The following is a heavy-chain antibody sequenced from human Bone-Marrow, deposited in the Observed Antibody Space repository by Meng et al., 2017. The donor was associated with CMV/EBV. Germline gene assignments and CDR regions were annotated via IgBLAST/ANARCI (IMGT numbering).Heavy chain of an antibody. Sequence: GGSLRLSCAASGFTFSSYGMHWVRQAPGKGLEWVAFIRYDGSNKYYADSVKGRFTISRDNSKNTLYLQMNSLRGEDTAVFYCARGRRSGSNWFDSWGQGTLVTVSS. J-gene: IGHJ5*01. CDR1: GFTFSSYG. CDR2: IRYDGSNK. D-gene: IGHD3-3*01. CDR3: ARGRRSGSNWFDS. V-gene: IGHV3-30*02.